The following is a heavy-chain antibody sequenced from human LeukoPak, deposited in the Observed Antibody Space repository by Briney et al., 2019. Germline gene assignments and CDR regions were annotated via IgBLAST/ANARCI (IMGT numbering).Heavy chain of an antibody. V-gene: IGHV1-2*02. Sequence: ASVKVSCKASGYTFIGYYMHWVRQAPGQGLEWMGWINPNSGGTNYAQKFQGRVTMTRDTSISTAYMELSRLRSDDTAVYYCARAKVEYSSSYDFDYWGQGTLVTVSS. CDR3: ARAKVEYSSSYDFDY. CDR1: GYTFIGYY. CDR2: INPNSGGT. J-gene: IGHJ4*02. D-gene: IGHD6-6*01.